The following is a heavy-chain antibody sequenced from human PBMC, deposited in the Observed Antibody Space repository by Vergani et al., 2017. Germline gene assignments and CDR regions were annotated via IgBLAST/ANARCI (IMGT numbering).Heavy chain of an antibody. D-gene: IGHD2-2*01. CDR3: ARDAHCSSTSCYAPDAFDI. V-gene: IGHV3-48*04. Sequence: EVQLVESGGGLVQPGGSLRLSCAASGFTFSSYSMNWVRQAPGKGLEWVSYISSSSSTIYYAESVKGRFTIARDNAKNTLYLQMNSLRAEDSAVYYCARDAHCSSTSCYAPDAFDIWGQGTMVTVSS. CDR1: GFTFSSYS. CDR2: ISSSSSTI. J-gene: IGHJ3*02.